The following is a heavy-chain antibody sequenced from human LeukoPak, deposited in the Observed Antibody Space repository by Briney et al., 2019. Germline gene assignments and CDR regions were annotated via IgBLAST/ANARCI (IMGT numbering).Heavy chain of an antibody. CDR2: IKQDGSEK. Sequence: PGGSLRLSCAVSGFTLSSYWMSWVRQAGKGLEWVANIKQDGSEKYYVDSVKGRFTISRDNAKNSLYLQMNSLRAEDTAVYYCARGSSFRDYWGQGTLVTVSS. CDR1: GFTLSSYW. J-gene: IGHJ4*02. V-gene: IGHV3-7*01. CDR3: ARGSSFRDY.